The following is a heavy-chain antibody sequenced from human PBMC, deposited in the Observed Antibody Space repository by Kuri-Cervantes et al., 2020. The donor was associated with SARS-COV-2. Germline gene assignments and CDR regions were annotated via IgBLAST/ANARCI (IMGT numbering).Heavy chain of an antibody. J-gene: IGHJ5*02. Sequence: ASAMETCRASGDTFTSYYMHWLRQAPGQGLEWMGIINPSGGSTSYAQKFQGRVTMTRDTSTSTVYMELSSLRSEDTAVYYCARDALPTIFGWVIIYWFDPWGQGTLVTVSS. D-gene: IGHD3-3*01. CDR2: INPSGGST. CDR1: GDTFTSYY. CDR3: ARDALPTIFGWVIIYWFDP. V-gene: IGHV1-46*01.